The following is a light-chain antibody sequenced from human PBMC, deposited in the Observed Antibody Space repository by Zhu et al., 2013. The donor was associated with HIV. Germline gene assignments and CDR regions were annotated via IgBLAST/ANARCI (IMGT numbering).Light chain of an antibody. Sequence: QSALTQPASVSGSPGQSITISCTGTSSDVGGYDYVSWYQHHPGRAPRLMIYEVNKRPSGVSNRFSGSKSGNTASLTISGLQAEDEADYYCQSYDSSLSGHVVFGGGTKLTVL. CDR1: SSDVGGYDY. V-gene: IGLV2-14*01. J-gene: IGLJ2*01. CDR3: QSYDSSLSGHVV. CDR2: EVN.